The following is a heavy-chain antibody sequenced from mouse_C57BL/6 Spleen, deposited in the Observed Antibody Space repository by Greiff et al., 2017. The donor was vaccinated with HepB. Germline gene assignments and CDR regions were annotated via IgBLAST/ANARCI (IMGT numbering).Heavy chain of an antibody. D-gene: IGHD2-2*01. CDR1: GFTFSSYA. CDR3: TSALMVTTGYFDY. Sequence: EVKLVESGEGLVKPGGSLKLSCAASGFTFSSYAMSWVRQTPEKRLEWVAYISSGGDYIYYADTVKGRFTISRDNARNTLYLQMSSLKSEDTAMYYCTSALMVTTGYFDYWGQGTTLTVSS. CDR2: ISSGGDYI. J-gene: IGHJ2*01. V-gene: IGHV5-9-1*02.